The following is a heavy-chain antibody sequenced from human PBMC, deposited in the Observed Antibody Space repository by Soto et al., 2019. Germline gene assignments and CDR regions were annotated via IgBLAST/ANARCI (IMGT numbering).Heavy chain of an antibody. J-gene: IGHJ4*02. V-gene: IGHV4-31*03. CDR2: IYYSGST. CDR3: ARASSLSEFTFDY. Sequence: SETLSLTCTVSGGSISSGGYYWSWIRQHPGKGLEWIGYIYYSGSTYYNPSLKSRVTISVDTSKNQFSLKLSSVTAADTAVYYCARASSLSEFTFDYWGQGTLVTVSS. D-gene: IGHD3-10*01. CDR1: GGSISSGGYY.